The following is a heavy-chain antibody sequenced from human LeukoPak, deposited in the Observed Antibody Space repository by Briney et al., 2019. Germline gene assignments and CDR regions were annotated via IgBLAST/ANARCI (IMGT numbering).Heavy chain of an antibody. V-gene: IGHV4-39*07. CDR2: IYYSGST. CDR3: AKGAGGFSYYNWFDP. CDR1: GGSISSSSYY. Sequence: PSETLSLTCTVSGGSISSSSYYWGWIRQPPGKGLEWIGSIYYSGSTYYNLSLKSRVTISVDTSKNQFSLKLSSVTAADTAVYYCAKGAGGFSYYNWFDPWGQGTLVTVSS. D-gene: IGHD5-18*01. J-gene: IGHJ5*02.